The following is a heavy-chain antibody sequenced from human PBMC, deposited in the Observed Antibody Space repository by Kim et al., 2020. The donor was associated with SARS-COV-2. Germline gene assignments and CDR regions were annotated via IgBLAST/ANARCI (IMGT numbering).Heavy chain of an antibody. D-gene: IGHD5-12*01. V-gene: IGHV3-48*03. CDR2: TR. Sequence: TRYYADSVKGRFPISRDNDSVYLQMNSLRAEDTAVYYCARGGRWLQTSFAYWGQGTLVTVSS. CDR3: ARGGRWLQTSFAY. J-gene: IGHJ4*02.